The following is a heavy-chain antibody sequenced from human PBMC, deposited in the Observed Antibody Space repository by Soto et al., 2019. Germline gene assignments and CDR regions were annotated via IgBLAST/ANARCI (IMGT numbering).Heavy chain of an antibody. D-gene: IGHD2-15*01. Sequence: EVQLVESGGGLVKPGGSLRLSCAASGFTFSSYSMNWVRQAPGKGLEWVSSISSSSSYIYYADSVKGRLTISRDNAKNSLYLQMNSLRAEDTAVYYCARDSGYCSGGSCYYYYYMDVWGKGTTVTVSS. J-gene: IGHJ6*03. V-gene: IGHV3-21*01. CDR1: GFTFSSYS. CDR2: ISSSSSYI. CDR3: ARDSGYCSGGSCYYYYYMDV.